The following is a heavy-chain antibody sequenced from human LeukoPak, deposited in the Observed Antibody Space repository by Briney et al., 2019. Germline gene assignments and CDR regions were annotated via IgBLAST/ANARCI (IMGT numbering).Heavy chain of an antibody. CDR3: TSRGGNFYFDY. V-gene: IGHV3-73*01. CDR2: IRSKANSYAT. D-gene: IGHD3-16*01. CDR1: GFTFSGSA. Sequence: PGGSRRLSCAASGFTFSGSAMHWVRQASGKGQEWVGRIRSKANSYATAYAASVKGRFTISRDDSKNTAYLQMNILKTEDTAVYYCTSRGGNFYFDYWGQGTLVTVSS. J-gene: IGHJ4*02.